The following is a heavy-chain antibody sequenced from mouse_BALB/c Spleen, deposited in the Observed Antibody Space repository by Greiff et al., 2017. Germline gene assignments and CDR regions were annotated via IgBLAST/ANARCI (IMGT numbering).Heavy chain of an antibody. Sequence: QVQLKQPGAELVKPGTSVKLSCKASGYNFTSYWINWVKLRPGQGLEWIGDIYPGSGSTNYNEKFKSKATLTVDTSSSTAYMQLSSLASEDSALYYCARLSGYDGAMDYWGQGTSVTVSS. CDR3: ARLSGYDGAMDY. J-gene: IGHJ4*01. V-gene: IGHV1-55*01. CDR1: GYNFTSYW. CDR2: IYPGSGST. D-gene: IGHD2-2*01.